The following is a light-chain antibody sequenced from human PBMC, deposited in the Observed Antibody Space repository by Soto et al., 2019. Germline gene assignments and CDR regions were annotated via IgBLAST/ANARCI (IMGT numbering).Light chain of an antibody. J-gene: IGLJ3*02. CDR2: SNN. CDR1: SSNIGAGYD. CDR3: HSYDSSLSAVV. Sequence: QSVLKQPPSVSGAPGQRVTISCTGTSSNIGAGYDVHWYQQLPGKAPTLLIYSNNDRPSGVPDRFSGSKSGTSASLAITGLQADDEADYYCHSYDSSLSAVVFGGGTKVTVL. V-gene: IGLV1-40*01.